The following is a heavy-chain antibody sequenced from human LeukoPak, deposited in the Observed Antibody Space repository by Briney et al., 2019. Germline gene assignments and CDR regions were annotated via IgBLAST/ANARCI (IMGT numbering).Heavy chain of an antibody. CDR1: GGSISTYY. Sequence: SETLSLTCSASGGSISTYYWSWIRQPPGKGLEWIGYIYKSGSTNYNPSLKSRVTISVDTSKNQFSLKLSSVTAADTAVYYCARAAIVVVANYYFDSWGQGTLVTVSS. V-gene: IGHV4-59*01. D-gene: IGHD2-15*01. CDR3: ARAAIVVVANYYFDS. J-gene: IGHJ4*02. CDR2: IYKSGST.